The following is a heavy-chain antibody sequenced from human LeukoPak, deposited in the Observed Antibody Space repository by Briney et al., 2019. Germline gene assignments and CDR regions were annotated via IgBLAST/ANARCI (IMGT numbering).Heavy chain of an antibody. Sequence: SETLSLTCTVSGGSISSGNYYWSWIRQPAGKGLEWIGRIYSSGSTNYNPSLKSRVTISEDTSKNQFSLKLTSVTAADTAVYYCARDLFTSSWYRWFDPWGQGTLVTVSS. J-gene: IGHJ5*02. CDR1: GGSISSGNYY. D-gene: IGHD6-13*01. CDR2: IYSSGST. CDR3: ARDLFTSSWYRWFDP. V-gene: IGHV4-61*02.